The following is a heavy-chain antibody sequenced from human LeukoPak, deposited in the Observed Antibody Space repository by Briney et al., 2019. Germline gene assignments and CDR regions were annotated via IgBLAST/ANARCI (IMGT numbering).Heavy chain of an antibody. V-gene: IGHV3-23*01. D-gene: IGHD3-22*01. CDR2: ISGSGGST. CDR1: GFSFSIYA. J-gene: IGHJ4*02. CDR3: AKDLYYYDSSGYLDY. Sequence: GGSLRLSCAASGFSFSIYAMSWVRQAPGKGLEWVSAISGSGGSTYYADSVKGRFTISRDNSKNTLYLQMNSLRAEDTAVYYCAKDLYYYDSSGYLDYWGQGTLVTVSS.